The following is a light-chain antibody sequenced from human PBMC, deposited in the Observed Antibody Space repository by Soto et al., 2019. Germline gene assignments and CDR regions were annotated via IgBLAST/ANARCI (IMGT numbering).Light chain of an antibody. CDR2: GAS. Sequence: EIVLTQFPGTLSLSPGERATLSCRASQSVRSNYLAWYQQKPGQAPRLLIYGASSRATGIPDRFSGTGSGTDFTLTISRLEPEDFAVYYCQQYGGSPYTFGQWTKLEIK. V-gene: IGKV3-20*01. CDR3: QQYGGSPYT. CDR1: QSVRSNY. J-gene: IGKJ2*01.